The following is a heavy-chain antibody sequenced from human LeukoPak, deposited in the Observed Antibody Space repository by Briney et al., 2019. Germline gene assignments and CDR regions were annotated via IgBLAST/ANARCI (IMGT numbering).Heavy chain of an antibody. CDR1: GFTFSSYG. D-gene: IGHD3-22*01. CDR2: ISYDGSNK. CDR3: AKGNVIVVVDYI. Sequence: PGGSLRLSCAASGFTFSSYGMHWVRQAPGKGLEWVAVISYDGSNKYYADSVKGRFTISRDNSKNTLYLQMNSLRAEDTAIYYCAKGNVIVVVDYIGGQGTLVTVSS. J-gene: IGHJ4*02. V-gene: IGHV3-30*18.